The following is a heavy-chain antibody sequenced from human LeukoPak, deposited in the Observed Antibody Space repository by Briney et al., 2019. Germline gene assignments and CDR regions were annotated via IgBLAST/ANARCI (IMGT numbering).Heavy chain of an antibody. CDR3: ARQGSGYCSSTSCYTGSDY. D-gene: IGHD2-2*02. J-gene: IGHJ4*02. CDR1: GYTFTSYY. CDR2: INPSGGST. Sequence: ASVKVSCKASGYTFTSYYMHWVRQAPGQGLEWMGIINPSGGSTSYAQKFQGRVTMTRDTSTSTAYMELRSLRSDDTAVYYCARQGSGYCSSTSCYTGSDYWGQGTLVTVSS. V-gene: IGHV1-46*01.